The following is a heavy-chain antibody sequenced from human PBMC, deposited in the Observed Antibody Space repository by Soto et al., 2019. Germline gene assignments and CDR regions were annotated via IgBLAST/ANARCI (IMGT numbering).Heavy chain of an antibody. CDR2: IKQDASEK. CDR3: AREGVGGFDY. V-gene: IGHV3-7*01. D-gene: IGHD3-16*01. CDR1: GFTFTGYW. Sequence: EVQLVDSGGGLVQPGGSLRLSCAASGFTFTGYWMSWVRQAPGTGLEWVANIKQDASEKEYVDSVKGRFTISRDNAKNSLYLQMNSLRAEDTAVYYWAREGVGGFDYWGQGTLVTVSS. J-gene: IGHJ4*02.